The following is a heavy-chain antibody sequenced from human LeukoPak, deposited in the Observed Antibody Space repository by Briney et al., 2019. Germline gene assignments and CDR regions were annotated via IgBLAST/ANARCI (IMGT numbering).Heavy chain of an antibody. J-gene: IGHJ5*02. CDR1: GFTFSTYW. V-gene: IGHV3-74*01. Sequence: GGSLRLSCAASGFTFSTYWMHWVRQAPGKGLVWVSRFNSDGSSTSYADSVKGRFTISRDNSKNTLYLQMNSLRAEDTAVYYCARDLNWFDPWGQGTLVTVSS. CDR3: ARDLNWFDP. CDR2: FNSDGSST.